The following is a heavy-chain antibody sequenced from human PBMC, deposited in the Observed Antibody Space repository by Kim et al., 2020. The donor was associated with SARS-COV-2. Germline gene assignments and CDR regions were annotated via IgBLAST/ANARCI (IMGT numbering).Heavy chain of an antibody. J-gene: IGHJ3*02. CDR1: GGSISSGGYY. Sequence: SETLSLTCTVSGGSISSGGYYWSWIRQHPGKGLELIGYIYYSGSTYYNPSLKSRVTISVDTSKNQFSLKLSSVTAADTAVYYCARATFYDFWSGNAFDIWGQGTMVTVSS. D-gene: IGHD3-3*01. CDR2: IYYSGST. V-gene: IGHV4-31*03. CDR3: ARATFYDFWSGNAFDI.